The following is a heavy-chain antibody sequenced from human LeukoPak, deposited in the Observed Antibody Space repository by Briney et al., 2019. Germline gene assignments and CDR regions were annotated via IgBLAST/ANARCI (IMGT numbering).Heavy chain of an antibody. CDR3: ARGYSYGYGIDY. CDR1: GFTFSSYW. D-gene: IGHD5-18*01. V-gene: IGHV3-74*01. J-gene: IGHJ4*02. CDR2: INSDGSST. Sequence: AGGCLRLSCAASGFTFSSYWMHWVRQAPGKGLVWVSRINSDGSSTSYAESVKGRFTISRDNAKNTLYLQMNSLRAEDTAVYYCARGYSYGYGIDYWGQGTLVTVSS.